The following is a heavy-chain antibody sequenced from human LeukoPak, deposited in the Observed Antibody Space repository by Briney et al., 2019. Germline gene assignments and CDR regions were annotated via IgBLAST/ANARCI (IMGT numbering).Heavy chain of an antibody. CDR3: ARGSEGVDYDILTGPPGMDV. CDR2: INAGNGNT. Sequence: AASVKVSCKASGYTFTSYAMHWVRQAPGQRLEWMGWINAGNGNTKYSQKFQGRVTITRDTSASTAYMELSSLRSEDTAVYYCARGSEGVDYDILTGPPGMDVWGKGTTVTVSS. CDR1: GYTFTSYA. V-gene: IGHV1-3*01. D-gene: IGHD3-9*01. J-gene: IGHJ6*04.